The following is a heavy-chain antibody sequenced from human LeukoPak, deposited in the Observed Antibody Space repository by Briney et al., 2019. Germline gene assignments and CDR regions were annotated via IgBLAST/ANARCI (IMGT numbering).Heavy chain of an antibody. V-gene: IGHV3-21*01. Sequence: GGSLRLSCAASGFTFSSYSMNRVRQAPGKGLDWVSSSSSSSSYIYYADSVKGRFTISRDNAKNSLYLQMNSLRAEDTAVYYCARVQLYGDYTSGADYWGQGTLVTVSS. D-gene: IGHD4-17*01. CDR2: SSSSSSYI. J-gene: IGHJ4*02. CDR1: GFTFSSYS. CDR3: ARVQLYGDYTSGADY.